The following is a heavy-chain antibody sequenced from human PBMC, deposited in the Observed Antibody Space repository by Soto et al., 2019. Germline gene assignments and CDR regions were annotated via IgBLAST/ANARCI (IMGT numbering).Heavy chain of an antibody. Sequence: EVQQVESGGGLVQPGGSLRLSCAASGFTFSSYVTSWVRQAPGKGLEWVSAISGSGGSTYYAASVKGRFTISRDSSKNTLFLQMNSLRAGDTAVHYCAKGDCYFDLWGRCTLVTVSS. CDR1: GFTFSSYV. J-gene: IGHJ2*01. V-gene: IGHV3-23*04. CDR3: AKGDCYFDL. CDR2: ISGSGGST.